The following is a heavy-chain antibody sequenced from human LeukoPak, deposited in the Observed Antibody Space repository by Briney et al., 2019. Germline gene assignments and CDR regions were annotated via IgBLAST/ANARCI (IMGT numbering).Heavy chain of an antibody. V-gene: IGHV3-30*02. D-gene: IGHD1-26*01. CDR2: IRYDGSNK. CDR1: GFTFSTYG. J-gene: IGHJ4*02. Sequence: GRSLRLSCAASGFTFSTYGMHWVRQAPGKGLEWVAFIRYDGSNKYYADSVKGRFTISRDNSKNTLYLQMNSLRAEDTAVYYCARVVGANYLFEDYWGQGTLVTVSS. CDR3: ARVVGANYLFEDY.